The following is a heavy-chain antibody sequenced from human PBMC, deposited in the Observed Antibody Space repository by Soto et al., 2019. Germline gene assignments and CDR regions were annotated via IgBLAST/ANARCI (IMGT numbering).Heavy chain of an antibody. D-gene: IGHD2-15*01. Sequence: ASVKVSCKASGYTFTSYGISWVRQAPGQGLEWMGWISAYNGNTNYAQKLQGRVTMTTDTSTSTAYMELRSLRSDDTAVYYCARSAYCSGGSCYIEPEYFQHWGQGTLVTVSS. CDR3: ARSAYCSGGSCYIEPEYFQH. J-gene: IGHJ1*01. CDR1: GYTFTSYG. CDR2: ISAYNGNT. V-gene: IGHV1-18*01.